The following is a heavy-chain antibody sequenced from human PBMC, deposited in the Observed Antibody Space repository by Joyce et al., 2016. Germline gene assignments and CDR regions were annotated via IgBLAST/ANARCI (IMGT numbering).Heavy chain of an antibody. V-gene: IGHV3-30*18. J-gene: IGHJ4*02. CDR1: GFSISSYE. CDR3: AKDFDY. CDR2: MSFAETSK. Sequence: QVQLVESGGGVLQPGRSLRLSCAASGFSISSYEMNWVRQGPGKGLEWVALMSFAETSKYYADSVKGRFTISRNNSENTVYLQMIILRSKDTAVYYCAKDFDYWSQGTLVTVSP.